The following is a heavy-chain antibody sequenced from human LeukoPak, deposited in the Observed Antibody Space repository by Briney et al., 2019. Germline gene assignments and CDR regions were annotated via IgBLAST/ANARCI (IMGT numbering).Heavy chain of an antibody. Sequence: GASVKVSCKASGYTFTSYDINWVRQATGQGLEWMGWMNPNSGNTGYAQKFQGRVTITTDESTSTAYMELSSLRSEDTAVYYCARDHIVVVPAAISNDWYFDLWGRGTLVTVSS. J-gene: IGHJ2*01. D-gene: IGHD2-2*02. CDR3: ARDHIVVVPAAISNDWYFDL. CDR1: GYTFTSYD. CDR2: MNPNSGNT. V-gene: IGHV1-8*03.